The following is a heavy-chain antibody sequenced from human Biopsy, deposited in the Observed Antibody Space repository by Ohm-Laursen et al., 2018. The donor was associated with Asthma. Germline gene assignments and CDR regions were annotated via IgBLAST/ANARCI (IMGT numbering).Heavy chain of an antibody. CDR3: ARVKDGYNFDY. Sequence: QTLTLTCTVSGGSISSGGYSWSWIRQPPGKGLEWIGYIYHSGSTYYNPSLKSRVTISVDRSKNQFSLKLCSVTAADTAVYYCARVKDGYNFDYWGQGTLVTVSS. CDR2: IYHSGST. J-gene: IGHJ4*02. D-gene: IGHD5-24*01. CDR1: GGSISSGGYS. V-gene: IGHV4-30-2*01.